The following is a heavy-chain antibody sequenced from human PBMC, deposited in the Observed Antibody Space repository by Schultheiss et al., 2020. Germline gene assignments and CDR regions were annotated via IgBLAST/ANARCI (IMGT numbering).Heavy chain of an antibody. CDR2: ISGSGGST. V-gene: IGHV3-23*01. Sequence: GGSLRLSCAASGFTFSSYAMSWVRQAPGKGLEWVSAISGSGGSTYYADSVKGRFTISRDNSKNTLYLQINSLRAEDTAVYYCAKAPYYYDSSARSFDYWGQGTLVTVSS. CDR3: AKAPYYYDSSARSFDY. D-gene: IGHD3-22*01. J-gene: IGHJ4*02. CDR1: GFTFSSYA.